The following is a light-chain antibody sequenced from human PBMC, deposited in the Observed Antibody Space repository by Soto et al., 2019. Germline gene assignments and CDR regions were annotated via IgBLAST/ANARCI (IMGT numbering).Light chain of an antibody. J-gene: IGKJ5*01. CDR3: QQFSDYPIT. CDR1: QAISRA. Sequence: AIQLTQSPSSLSASVGDRVTITCRASQAISRALAWYQHKPGKPPQLLIHDASTLESGVPSRFSGSGSGTDLTLTISSLQPEDFAPYYCQQFSDYPITFGQGTRLEIK. CDR2: DAS. V-gene: IGKV1D-13*01.